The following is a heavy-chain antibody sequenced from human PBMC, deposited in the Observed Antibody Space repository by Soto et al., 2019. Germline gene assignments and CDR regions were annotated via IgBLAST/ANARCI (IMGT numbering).Heavy chain of an antibody. D-gene: IGHD3-9*01. J-gene: IGHJ6*02. CDR3: AKEGSDYDILTGSGYYGMDV. Sequence: GVSLRLSCAASGFTFSSYGMHWVRQAPGKGLEWVAVISHDGSNKYYADSVKGRFTISRDNSKNTLYLQMNSLRTEDTAVYYCAKEGSDYDILTGSGYYGMDVWGQGTTVTVSS. V-gene: IGHV3-30*18. CDR1: GFTFSSYG. CDR2: ISHDGSNK.